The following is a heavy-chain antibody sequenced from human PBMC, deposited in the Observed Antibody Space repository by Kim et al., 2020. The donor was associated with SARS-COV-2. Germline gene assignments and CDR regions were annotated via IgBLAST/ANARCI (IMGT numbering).Heavy chain of an antibody. Sequence: KSRVTISVDTSKNQFSLKLSSVTAADTAVYYCARDLGSGSYYSYYYGMDVWGQGTTVTVSS. CDR3: ARDLGSGSYYSYYYGMDV. V-gene: IGHV4-34*01. J-gene: IGHJ6*02. D-gene: IGHD3-10*01.